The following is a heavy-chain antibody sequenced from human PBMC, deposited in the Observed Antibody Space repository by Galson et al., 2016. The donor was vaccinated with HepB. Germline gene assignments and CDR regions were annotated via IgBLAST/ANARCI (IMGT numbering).Heavy chain of an antibody. D-gene: IGHD2-15*01. CDR3: ARERVVVTRRGGAFDI. J-gene: IGHJ3*02. CDR2: ISAYNGDT. Sequence: SVKVSCKASGYPFTSYGISWVRQAPGQGLEWMGWISAYNGDTDYEQKLQGRLTLTTDTSTRTAYMELRSLRSDDTAVYYCARERVVVTRRGGAFDIWGLGTMVTVSS. V-gene: IGHV1-18*01. CDR1: GYPFTSYG.